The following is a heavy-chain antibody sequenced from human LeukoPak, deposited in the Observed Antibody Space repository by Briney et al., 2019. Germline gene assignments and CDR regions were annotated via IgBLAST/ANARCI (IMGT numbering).Heavy chain of an antibody. Sequence: GGSLKLSCAASGFTLSGSAMHWVRQASGKGLEWVGRIRSKANRYATAYAASVKGRFTISRDDSKNTAYLQMNSLKIEDTAVYYCARFYDSSDNSWGQGTLVTVSS. CDR1: GFTLSGSA. CDR2: IRSKANRYAT. CDR3: ARFYDSSDNS. J-gene: IGHJ4*02. V-gene: IGHV3-73*01. D-gene: IGHD3-22*01.